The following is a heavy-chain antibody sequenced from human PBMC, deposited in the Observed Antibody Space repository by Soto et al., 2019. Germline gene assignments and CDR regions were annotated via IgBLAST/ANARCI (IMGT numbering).Heavy chain of an antibody. J-gene: IGHJ3*02. CDR3: AKGGTGIDAFDI. D-gene: IGHD3-16*01. V-gene: IGHV3-23*01. Sequence: GGSLRLSCAASGFTFSSYAMSWVRQAPGKGLEWVSAISGSGGSTYYADSVKGRFTISRDNSKKTLYLQMNSLRAEDTAVYYCAKGGTGIDAFDIGGQGTMVTVSS. CDR1: GFTFSSYA. CDR2: ISGSGGST.